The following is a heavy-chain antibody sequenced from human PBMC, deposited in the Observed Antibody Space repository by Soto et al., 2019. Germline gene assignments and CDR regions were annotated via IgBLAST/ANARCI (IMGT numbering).Heavy chain of an antibody. Sequence: PSETLSLTCTVSGGSISSYYWSWIRQPPGKGLEWIGYIYYSGSTNYNPSLKSRVTISVDTSKNQFSLKLSSVTAADTAVYYCARQVLDLNSGYLDYWGQGTLVTVSS. V-gene: IGHV4-59*08. D-gene: IGHD6-19*01. CDR1: GGSISSYY. J-gene: IGHJ4*02. CDR2: IYYSGST. CDR3: ARQVLDLNSGYLDY.